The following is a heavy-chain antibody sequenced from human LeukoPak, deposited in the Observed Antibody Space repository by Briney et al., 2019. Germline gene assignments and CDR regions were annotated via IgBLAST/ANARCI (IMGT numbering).Heavy chain of an antibody. Sequence: ASETLSLTCAVYGGSFSGYYWSWIRQPPGKGLEWIGEINHSGSTNYNPSLKSRVTISVDTSKNQFSLKLSSVTAADTAVYYCARLSQTGTRGNSDYWGQGTLVTVSS. CDR3: ARLSQTGTRGNSDY. J-gene: IGHJ4*02. CDR2: INHSGST. CDR1: GGSFSGYY. V-gene: IGHV4-34*01. D-gene: IGHD1-7*01.